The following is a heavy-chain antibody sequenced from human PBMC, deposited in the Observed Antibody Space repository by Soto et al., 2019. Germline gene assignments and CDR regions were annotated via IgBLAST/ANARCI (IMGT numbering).Heavy chain of an antibody. CDR3: ARDKITGLFDY. D-gene: IGHD2-8*02. J-gene: IGHJ4*02. CDR2: INHSGST. CDR1: GFTFSSYG. Sequence: XSLRLSCAASGFTFSSYGMHWVRQAPGTGLEWIGEINHSGSTNYNPSLKSRVTISVDTSKNQFSLKLTSVTAADTAVYYCARDKITGLFDYWGQGTLVTVSS. V-gene: IGHV4-34*01.